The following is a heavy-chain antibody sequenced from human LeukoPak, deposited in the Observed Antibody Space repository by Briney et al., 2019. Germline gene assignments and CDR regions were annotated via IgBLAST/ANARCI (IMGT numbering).Heavy chain of an antibody. CDR2: TYYRSKWYN. CDR1: GDSVSSNSAA. CDR3: ARAHPRSYYYDSSGYYYHDY. J-gene: IGHJ4*02. D-gene: IGHD3-22*01. Sequence: SQTLSLTCAISGDSVSSNSAAWNWIRQSPSRGLEWLGRTYYRSKWYNDYAVSVKSRITINPDTSKNQFSLQLNSVTPEDTAVYYCARAHPRSYYYDSSGYYYHDYWGQGTLVTVSS. V-gene: IGHV6-1*01.